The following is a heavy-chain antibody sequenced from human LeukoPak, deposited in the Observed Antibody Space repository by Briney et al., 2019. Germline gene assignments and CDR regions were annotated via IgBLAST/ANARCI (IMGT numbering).Heavy chain of an antibody. V-gene: IGHV4-4*02. CDR2: IYHSGST. CDR3: ARDLKGVNNWFDP. Sequence: SETLSLTCAVSGGSISSSTWWSWVRQPPGRGLEWIGEIYHSGSTNYNPSLKSRLTISVDKSKNQFSLKLSSVTAADTAVYYSARDLKGVNNWFDPWGQGTLVTVSS. CDR1: GGSISSSTW. J-gene: IGHJ5*02.